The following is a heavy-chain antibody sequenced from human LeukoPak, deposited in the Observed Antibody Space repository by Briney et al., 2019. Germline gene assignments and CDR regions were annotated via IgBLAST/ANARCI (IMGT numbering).Heavy chain of an antibody. CDR3: ARIKIPLTGDAFDF. D-gene: IGHD7-27*01. Sequence: SGPTLVKPTQTLTLTCTFSGFSLSTLGVGVGWIRQPPGKALEWLALIYWDDDKRYSPSLKSMLTITKDTSKSQVVLTMTNLDPVDTATYYCARIKIPLTGDAFDFWGQGTMVTVSS. J-gene: IGHJ3*01. V-gene: IGHV2-5*02. CDR1: GFSLSTLGVG. CDR2: IYWDDDK.